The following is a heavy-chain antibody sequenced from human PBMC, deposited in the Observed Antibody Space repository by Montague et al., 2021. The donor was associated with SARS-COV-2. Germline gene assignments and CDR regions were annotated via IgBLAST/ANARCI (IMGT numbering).Heavy chain of an antibody. Sequence: SETLSLTCTVSGGSISSSSYYWGWIRRPPGKGLEWIGSIYYSGSTYYNPSLKSRVTISVDTSKNQFSLKLSSVTAADTAVYYRAKVAGSHDTFDIWGRGTMVTVSS. D-gene: IGHD6-19*01. J-gene: IGHJ3*02. CDR3: AKVAGSHDTFDI. CDR2: IYYSGST. V-gene: IGHV4-39*01. CDR1: GGSISSSSYY.